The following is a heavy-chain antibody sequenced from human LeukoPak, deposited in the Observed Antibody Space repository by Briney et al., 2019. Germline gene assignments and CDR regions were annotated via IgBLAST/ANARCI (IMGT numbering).Heavy chain of an antibody. D-gene: IGHD6-13*01. Sequence: PSETLSLTCTVSGGSISSYYWSWIRQPPGKGLEWIGYIYYSGSTNYNPSLKSRVTISVDTSKNQFSLKLSSVTAADTAVYYCARATIAAADNYYYGMDVWGQGTTVTVSS. CDR1: GGSISSYY. CDR3: ARATIAAADNYYYGMDV. J-gene: IGHJ6*02. CDR2: IYYSGST. V-gene: IGHV4-59*01.